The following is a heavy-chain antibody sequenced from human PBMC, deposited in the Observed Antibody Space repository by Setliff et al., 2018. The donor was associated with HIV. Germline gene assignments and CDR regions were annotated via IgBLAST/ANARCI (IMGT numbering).Heavy chain of an antibody. Sequence: SETLSLTCTVSGDSITSDNFFWTWIRQNPGKGLEWIGYISSSGRTSYNPSLKSRVTMSLDTSKNQYSLKVNSVTAADTAVYYCARETSSSWFDYWGQGSLVTVSS. CDR2: ISSSGRT. V-gene: IGHV4-61*01. J-gene: IGHJ4*02. D-gene: IGHD6-13*01. CDR1: GDSITSDNFF. CDR3: ARETSSSWFDY.